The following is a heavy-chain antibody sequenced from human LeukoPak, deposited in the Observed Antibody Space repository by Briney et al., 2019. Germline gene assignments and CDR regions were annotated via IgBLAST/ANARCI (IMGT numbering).Heavy chain of an antibody. CDR2: ISAYNGNT. J-gene: IGHJ4*02. V-gene: IGHV1-18*04. CDR1: GYTFTGYY. CDR3: ARDGLGTTGDDY. D-gene: IGHD4-17*01. Sequence: ASVKVSCKASGYTFTGYYMHWVRQAPGQGLEWMGWISAYNGNTNYAQKLQGRVTMTTDTSTSTAYMELRSLRSDDTAVYYCARDGLGTTGDDYWGQGTLVTVSS.